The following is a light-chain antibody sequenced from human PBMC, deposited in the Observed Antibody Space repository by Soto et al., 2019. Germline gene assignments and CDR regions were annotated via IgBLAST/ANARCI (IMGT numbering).Light chain of an antibody. CDR2: GAS. CDR3: QQRSNWPIT. CDR1: QSVSSNY. Sequence: EIVLTQSPDTLSLSPGERATLSCRARQSVSSNYLAWYQQKAGQAPRLLIYGASRRATGIPDRFSGSGSGTDFTLTISSLDTEDFAVYYCQQRSNWPITFGQGTRLEIK. V-gene: IGKV3D-20*02. J-gene: IGKJ5*01.